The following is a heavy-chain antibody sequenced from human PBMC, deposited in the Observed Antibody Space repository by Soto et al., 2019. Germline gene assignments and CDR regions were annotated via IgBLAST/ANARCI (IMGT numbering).Heavy chain of an antibody. V-gene: IGHV3-30*03. CDR1: GFTFSSYG. CDR3: AAVTYWEYYFDY. CDR2: ISYDGSNK. J-gene: IGHJ4*02. Sequence: GGSLRLSCAASGFTFSSYGMHWVRQAPGKGLEWVAVISYDGSNKYYADSVKGRFTISRDNSKNTLYLQMNSLRAEDTAVYYCAAVTYWEYYFDYWGQGTLVTVSS. D-gene: IGHD6-25*01.